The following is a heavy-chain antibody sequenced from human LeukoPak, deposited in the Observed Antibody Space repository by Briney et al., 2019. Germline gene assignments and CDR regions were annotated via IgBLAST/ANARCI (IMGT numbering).Heavy chain of an antibody. D-gene: IGHD3-22*01. CDR1: GYTFTGYY. Sequence: GASAKVSCKASGYTFTGYYMHWVRQAPGQGLEWMGWINPNSGGTNYAQKFQGRVTMTRDTSISKAYMELSRLRSDDTAVYYCARDRGLIDYYDRSGYYLVWGQGTLVTVSS. V-gene: IGHV1-2*02. J-gene: IGHJ4*02. CDR2: INPNSGGT. CDR3: ARDRGLIDYYDRSGYYLV.